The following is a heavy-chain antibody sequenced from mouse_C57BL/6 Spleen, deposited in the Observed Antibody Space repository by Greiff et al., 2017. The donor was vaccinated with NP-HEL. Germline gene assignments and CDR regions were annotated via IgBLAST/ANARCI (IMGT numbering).Heavy chain of an antibody. Sequence: VQLKQSGPGLVKPSQSLSLTCSVTGYSITSGYYWNWIRQFPGNKLEWMGYISYDGSNNYNPSLKNRISITRDTSKNQFFLKLNSVTTEDTATYYCARHYYGSSYWYFDVWGTGTTVTVSS. CDR2: ISYDGSN. CDR1: GYSITSGYY. J-gene: IGHJ1*03. CDR3: ARHYYGSSYWYFDV. V-gene: IGHV3-6*01. D-gene: IGHD1-1*01.